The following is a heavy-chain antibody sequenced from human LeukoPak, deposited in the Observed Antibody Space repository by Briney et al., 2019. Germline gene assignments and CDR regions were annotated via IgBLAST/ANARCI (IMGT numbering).Heavy chain of an antibody. CDR3: AREYNSGWLDY. D-gene: IGHD6-19*01. CDR1: GFTFSSYA. CDR2: ISSNGGST. Sequence: GGSLRLSCAASGFTFSSYAMHWVRQAPGKGLEYVSAISSNGGSTYYANSVKGRFTISRDNSKNTLYLQMGSLRAEDMAVYYCAREYNSGWLDYWGQGTLVTVSS. J-gene: IGHJ4*02. V-gene: IGHV3-64*01.